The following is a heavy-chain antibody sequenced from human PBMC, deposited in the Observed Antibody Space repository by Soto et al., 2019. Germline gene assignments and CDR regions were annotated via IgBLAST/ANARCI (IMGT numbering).Heavy chain of an antibody. J-gene: IGHJ5*02. D-gene: IGHD1-26*01. V-gene: IGHV1-24*01. Sequence: ASVKVACNVSGDSLTDLSIDSVRHAPGKGLEYMGVFDPEDGEAMYAQNFQGRFTMTEDTSTDTSYMELTSLTSDETAVYYCAVAYSGTYYRYLDPWGQGTLVTVSS. CDR3: AVAYSGTYYRYLDP. CDR2: FDPEDGEA. CDR1: GDSLTDLS.